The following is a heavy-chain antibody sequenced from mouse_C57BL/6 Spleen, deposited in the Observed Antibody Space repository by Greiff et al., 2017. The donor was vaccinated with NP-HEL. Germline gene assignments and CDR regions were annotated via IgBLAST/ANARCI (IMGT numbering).Heavy chain of an antibody. CDR3: ARGVLYYGSSPLDY. Sequence: QVHVKQPGAELVMPGASVKLSCKASGYTFTSYWMHWVKQRPGQGLEWIGEIDPSDSYTNYNQKFKGKSTLTVDKSSSTAYMQLSSLTSEDSAVYYCARGVLYYGSSPLDYWGQGTTLTVSS. CDR1: GYTFTSYW. D-gene: IGHD1-1*01. CDR2: IDPSDSYT. J-gene: IGHJ2*01. V-gene: IGHV1-69*01.